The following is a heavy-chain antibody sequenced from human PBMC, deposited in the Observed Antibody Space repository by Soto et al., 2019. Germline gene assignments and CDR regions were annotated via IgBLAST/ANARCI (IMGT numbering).Heavy chain of an antibody. V-gene: IGHV3-7*03. J-gene: IGHJ4*02. CDR2: IKQDGGTQ. CDR3: ARASGESYPGSRVFDS. D-gene: IGHD3-10*01. Sequence: GGSLRLSCAASGFSFSFYWMSWVRQAPGKGLEWVANIKQDGGTQYYADSVKGRFTISRDNAKNTLYLQMNSLRAEDTAIYYCARASGESYPGSRVFDSWGQGTRVTVSS. CDR1: GFSFSFYW.